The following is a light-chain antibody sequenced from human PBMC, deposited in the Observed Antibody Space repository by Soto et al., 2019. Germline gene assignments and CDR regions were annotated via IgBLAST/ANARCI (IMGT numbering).Light chain of an antibody. V-gene: IGKV3-11*01. CDR3: QVRDVWPS. Sequence: IVLTQSPVTLAVSPGESAVLSCRASQSVSTSLAWYQHKPGQAPGLFIYDASKRAPGIPARFTGSGSGTDFTLTISSLEPEDIAVYYCQVRDVWPSFGQGTKVEIK. CDR1: QSVSTS. CDR2: DAS. J-gene: IGKJ1*01.